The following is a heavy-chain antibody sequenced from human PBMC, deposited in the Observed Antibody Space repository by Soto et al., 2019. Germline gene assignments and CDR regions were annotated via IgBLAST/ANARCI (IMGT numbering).Heavy chain of an antibody. D-gene: IGHD3-10*01. CDR2: IYHTGAT. CDR1: GASIISLDYY. Sequence: PSETLSLTCTVSGASIISLDYYWTWIHQPPGKGLEWIGHIYHTGATYYNPSLESRVVMSVDTSNNQFSLKLSSVTAADTAVFYCARGAVVSLVRGVMGGNWFDPWGQGTLVTVSS. V-gene: IGHV4-30-4*01. CDR3: ARGAVVSLVRGVMGGNWFDP. J-gene: IGHJ5*02.